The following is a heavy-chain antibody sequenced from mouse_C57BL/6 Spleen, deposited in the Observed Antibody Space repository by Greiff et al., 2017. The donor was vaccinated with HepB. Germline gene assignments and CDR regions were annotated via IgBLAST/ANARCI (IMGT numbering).Heavy chain of an antibody. Sequence: QVQLQQPGAELVKPGASVKVSCKASGYTFTSYWMHWVKQRPGQGLEWIGRIHPSDSDTNYNQKFKGKATLTVDKSSSTAYMQLSSLTCEDSAVYYCAIEATVVAPTGNFDVWGTGTTVTVSS. CDR2: IHPSDSDT. CDR3: AIEATVVAPTGNFDV. V-gene: IGHV1-74*01. D-gene: IGHD1-1*01. J-gene: IGHJ1*03. CDR1: GYTFTSYW.